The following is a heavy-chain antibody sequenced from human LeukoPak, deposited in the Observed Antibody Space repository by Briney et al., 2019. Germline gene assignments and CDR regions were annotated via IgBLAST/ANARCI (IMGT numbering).Heavy chain of an antibody. CDR2: INHSGST. J-gene: IGHJ4*02. D-gene: IGHD3-10*01. CDR1: GGSISSSSYY. V-gene: IGHV4-39*07. CDR3: AKDIGVYYGSGRRDYYFDY. Sequence: SETLSLTCTVSGGSISSSSYYWSWIRQPPGKGLEWIGEINHSGSTNYNPSLKSRVTISVDTSKNQFSLKLSSVTAADTAVYYCAKDIGVYYGSGRRDYYFDYWGQGTLVTVSS.